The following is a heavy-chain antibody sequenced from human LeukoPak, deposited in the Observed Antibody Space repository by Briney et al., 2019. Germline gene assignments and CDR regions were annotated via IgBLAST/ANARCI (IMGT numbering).Heavy chain of an antibody. CDR2: IYYSGST. CDR1: GGSISSYY. CDR3: ARGGGVAGTPYNPYDY. D-gene: IGHD6-19*01. V-gene: IGHV4-59*01. Sequence: SKTLSLTCTVSGGSISSYYWSWIRQPPGKGLGWIGYIYYSGSTNYNPSLKSRVTISVDTSKNQFSLKLSSVTAADTAVYYCARGGGVAGTPYNPYDYWGQGTLVTVSS. J-gene: IGHJ4*02.